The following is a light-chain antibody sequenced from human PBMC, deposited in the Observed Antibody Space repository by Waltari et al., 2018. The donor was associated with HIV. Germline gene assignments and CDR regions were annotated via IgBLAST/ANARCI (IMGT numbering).Light chain of an antibody. CDR1: SPNLGSDYH. J-gene: IGLJ1*01. Sequence: QSVPTQPPSVSGAPGPRVTISSPGDSPNLGSDYHVHWYRQRPGGAPKLLIYGNINRPSGVPDRFSGSKSGTSASLAITGLQAEDEAVYYCQSYDNRLSVPYVFGTGTKVTVL. CDR2: GNI. V-gene: IGLV1-40*01. CDR3: QSYDNRLSVPYV.